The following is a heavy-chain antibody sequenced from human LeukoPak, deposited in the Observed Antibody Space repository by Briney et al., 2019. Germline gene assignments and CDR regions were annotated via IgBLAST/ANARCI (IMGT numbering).Heavy chain of an antibody. V-gene: IGHV3-23*01. D-gene: IGHD2-15*01. CDR1: GFTFSGYA. CDR3: AKVALGYCSGASCYYFDY. Sequence: PGGSLRLSCAASGFTFSGYAMSWVRQAPRKGLEWVSSINAFGASTYYADSVKGRFTISRDNSKNTLYLQMSSLRGEDTAVYYCAKVALGYCSGASCYYFDYGGQGTPVTVSS. J-gene: IGHJ4*02. CDR2: INAFGAST.